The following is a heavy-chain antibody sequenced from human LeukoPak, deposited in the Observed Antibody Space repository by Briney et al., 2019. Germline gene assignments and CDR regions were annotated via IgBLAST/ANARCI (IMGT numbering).Heavy chain of an antibody. CDR2: ISYDGSNK. Sequence: GGSLRLSCAASGFPFSSYAMHWVRQAPGKGLEWVAVISYDGSNKYYADSVKGRFTISRDNSKNTLYLQMSSLRADDTAVYYCVRGTGYWGQGTLVTVSS. V-gene: IGHV3-30*14. CDR3: VRGTGY. J-gene: IGHJ4*02. CDR1: GFPFSSYA.